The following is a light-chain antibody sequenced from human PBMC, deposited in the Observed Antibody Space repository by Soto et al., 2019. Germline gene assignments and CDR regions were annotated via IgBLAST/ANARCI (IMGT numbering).Light chain of an antibody. CDR1: QTIGTY. Sequence: DIQMTQSPSSLSASVGDRVIITCRASQTIGTYLNWDQQKPGKDPKLLVSGTFSLQSGVPLRFSGSGSGTDFTLTISSLQPEDFATYYCQQSYSNPLFTFGPGTTVDIK. V-gene: IGKV1-39*01. CDR2: GTF. CDR3: QQSYSNPLFT. J-gene: IGKJ3*01.